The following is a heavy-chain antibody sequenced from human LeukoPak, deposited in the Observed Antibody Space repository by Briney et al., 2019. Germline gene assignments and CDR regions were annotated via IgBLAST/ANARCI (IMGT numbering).Heavy chain of an antibody. CDR3: ASTPYSSGWYD. CDR1: GFTFSSYW. CDR2: IKQDGSEK. J-gene: IGHJ4*02. Sequence: PGGSLRLSWAASGFTFSSYWMSWVRQAPGKGLEWVANIKQDGSEKYYVDPVKGRFTISRDNAKNSLYLQMNSLRAEDTAVYYCASTPYSSGWYDWGQGTLVTVSS. D-gene: IGHD6-19*01. V-gene: IGHV3-7*01.